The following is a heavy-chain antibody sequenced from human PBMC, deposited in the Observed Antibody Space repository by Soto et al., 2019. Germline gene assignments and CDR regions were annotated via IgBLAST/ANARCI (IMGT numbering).Heavy chain of an antibody. Sequence: PGGSLRLSCAASGFTFSSYWMHWVRQAPGKGLVWVSRINSDGSSTSYADSVKGRFTISRDNAKNTLYLQMNSLRAEDTAVYYCARGGYCSSTSCYSHYYYMDVPGKGTTVTVSS. D-gene: IGHD2-2*01. CDR1: GFTFSSYW. J-gene: IGHJ6*03. V-gene: IGHV3-74*01. CDR2: INSDGSST. CDR3: ARGGYCSSTSCYSHYYYMDV.